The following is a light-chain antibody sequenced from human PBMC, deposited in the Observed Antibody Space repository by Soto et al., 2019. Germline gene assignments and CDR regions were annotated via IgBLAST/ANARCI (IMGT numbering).Light chain of an antibody. CDR3: QTWATGIVV. V-gene: IGLV4-69*01. CDR1: SGHSNYA. CDR2: LNNDGGH. J-gene: IGLJ2*01. Sequence: QPVLTQSPSASASLGASVKLTCTLSSGHSNYAIAWLQQHPEKGPRYLMKLNNDGGHIKGDGIPDRFSGSTSGAERYLTISSLQSEDEADYYCQTWATGIVVFGGGTKLTVL.